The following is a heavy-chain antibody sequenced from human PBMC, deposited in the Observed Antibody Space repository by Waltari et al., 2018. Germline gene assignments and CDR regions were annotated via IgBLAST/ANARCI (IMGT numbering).Heavy chain of an antibody. CDR2: IYHSGST. Sequence: QVQLQESGPGLVKPSETLSLTCAVSGYSISSGYYWGWIRQPPGQGLEWIGSIYHSGSTYYNPSLKSRVTISVDTSKNQFSLKLSSVTAADTAVYYCARSYYDYVWGSYRPYYFDYWGQGTLVTVSS. CDR3: ARSYYDYVWGSYRPYYFDY. D-gene: IGHD3-16*02. V-gene: IGHV4-38-2*01. CDR1: GYSISSGYY. J-gene: IGHJ4*02.